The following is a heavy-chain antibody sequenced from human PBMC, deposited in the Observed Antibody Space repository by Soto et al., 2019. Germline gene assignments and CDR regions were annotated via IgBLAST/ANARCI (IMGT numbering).Heavy chain of an antibody. D-gene: IGHD1-26*01. CDR3: SGGVGDAF. V-gene: IGHV3-7*04. CDR2: TNQDGSQK. Sequence: EEQLVESGGGLVQPGGSLRLTCAVSGFSFRSDWMNWLSQAPGKGLEWVAHTNQDGSQKYYVDSVKGRFTIFRDNAKNSLYLQMNNLRVEDTAVYYCSGGVGDAFWGQGTLVTVSS. CDR1: GFSFRSDW. J-gene: IGHJ4*02.